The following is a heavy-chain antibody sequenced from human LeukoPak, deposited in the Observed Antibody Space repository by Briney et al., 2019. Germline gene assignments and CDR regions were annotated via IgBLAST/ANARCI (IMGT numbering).Heavy chain of an antibody. D-gene: IGHD2-2*01. J-gene: IGHJ4*02. CDR2: IYYSGST. V-gene: IGHV4-39*07. CDR1: GGSISSSSYY. CDR3: TTDLGYCSSTSCPGLDY. Sequence: SETLSLTCTVSGGSISSSSYYWGWIRQPPGKGLEWIGSIYYSGSTYYNPSLKSRVTISVDTSKNQFSLKLSSVTAADTAVYYCTTDLGYCSSTSCPGLDYWGQGTLVTVSS.